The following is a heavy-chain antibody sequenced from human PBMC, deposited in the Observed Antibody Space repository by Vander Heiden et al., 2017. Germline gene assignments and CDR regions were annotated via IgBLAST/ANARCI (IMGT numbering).Heavy chain of an antibody. CDR2: INHSGST. D-gene: IGHD6-6*01. Sequence: QVQLQQWGAGLLTPSATLSLPCAVYVVSFSGYYWSWIRQPPGKGLEWIGEINHSGSTNYHPSLKRRVTISVDTSKNQFSLKLSSVTAADTAVYYCARESSSSYYYYGMDVWGQGTTVTVSS. J-gene: IGHJ6*02. CDR1: VVSFSGYY. V-gene: IGHV4-34*01. CDR3: ARESSSSYYYYGMDV.